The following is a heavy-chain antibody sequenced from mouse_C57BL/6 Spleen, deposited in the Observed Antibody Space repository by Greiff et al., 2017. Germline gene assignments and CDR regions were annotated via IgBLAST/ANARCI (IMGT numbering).Heavy chain of an antibody. Sequence: QVQLQQSDAELVKPGASVKISCKVSGYTFTDHTIHWMKQRPEQGLEWIGYIYPRDGSTKYTEKFKGTATLTADKSSSTAYMQLNSLTSEDSAVYFCARGGYYDYDGSQSYFDYWGQGTTLTVSA. CDR3: ARGGYYDYDGSQSYFDY. D-gene: IGHD2-4*01. V-gene: IGHV1-78*01. CDR1: GYTFTDHT. J-gene: IGHJ2*01. CDR2: IYPRDGST.